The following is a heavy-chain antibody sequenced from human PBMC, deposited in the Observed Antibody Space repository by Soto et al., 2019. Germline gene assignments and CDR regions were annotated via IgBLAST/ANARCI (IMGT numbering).Heavy chain of an antibody. D-gene: IGHD3-3*01. Sequence: GGSLRLSCAASGFTFSNAWMSWVRQAPGKGLEWVGRIKSKIDGGTTDYAAPVKGRFTISRDDSKNTLYLQMNSLKTEDTAVYYCTTGFTIFGVVKLAFDIWGQGTMVTVSS. V-gene: IGHV3-15*01. J-gene: IGHJ3*02. CDR1: GFTFSNAW. CDR3: TTGFTIFGVVKLAFDI. CDR2: IKSKIDGGTT.